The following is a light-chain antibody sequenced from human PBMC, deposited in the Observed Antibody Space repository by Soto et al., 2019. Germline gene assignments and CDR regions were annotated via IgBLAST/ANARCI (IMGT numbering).Light chain of an antibody. CDR1: SSDVGSYKF. V-gene: IGLV2-14*02. J-gene: IGLJ1*01. CDR3: SSFTISSTLV. CDR2: EVS. Sequence: QSALTQPASVSGSPGQSITISCTGTSSDVGSYKFVSWYQQHPGKGPKLMIYEVSNRPSGISNRFSGSKSGNAASLTISGLQAEDEADYYCSSFTISSTLVFGTGTKLTVL.